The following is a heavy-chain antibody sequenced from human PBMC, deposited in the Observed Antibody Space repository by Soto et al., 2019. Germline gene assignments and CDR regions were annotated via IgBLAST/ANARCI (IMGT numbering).Heavy chain of an antibody. CDR2: IYPGDSDT. CDR1: GYSFTSYW. CDR3: ARREPDYYDSSGYYYVDWFDS. Sequence: GESLKISCKGSGYSFTSYWIGWVRQMPGKGLEWMGIIYPGDSDTRYSPSFQGQVTISADKSISTAYLQWSSLKASDTAMCYCARREPDYYDSSGYYYVDWFDSWGQGTLVTVSS. V-gene: IGHV5-51*01. D-gene: IGHD3-22*01. J-gene: IGHJ5*01.